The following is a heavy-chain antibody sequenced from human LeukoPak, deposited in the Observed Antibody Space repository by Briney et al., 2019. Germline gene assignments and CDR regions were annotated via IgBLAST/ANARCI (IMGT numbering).Heavy chain of an antibody. V-gene: IGHV3-30*18. CDR1: GFTFSSYG. J-gene: IGHJ4*02. CDR2: ISYDGSNK. Sequence: GGSLRLSCAASGFTFSSYGMHWVRQAPGKGLEWVAVISYDGSNKYYADSVKGRFTISRDNSKNTLYLQMNSLRAEDTAVYYCAKDKVSGQWLAHFDYWGQGTLVTVSS. D-gene: IGHD6-19*01. CDR3: AKDKVSGQWLAHFDY.